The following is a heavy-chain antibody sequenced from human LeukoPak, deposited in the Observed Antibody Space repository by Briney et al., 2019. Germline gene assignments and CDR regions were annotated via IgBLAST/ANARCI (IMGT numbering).Heavy chain of an antibody. V-gene: IGHV4-61*02. D-gene: IGHD1-7*01. Sequence: SQTLSLTCTVSGGSISSGSYYWSWIRQPAGKGLEWIGRIYISGSTNYNPSLKSRVTISVDTSKNQFSLKLSSVTAADTAVYYCASLYNWNYDYWGQGTLVTVSS. CDR2: IYISGST. J-gene: IGHJ4*02. CDR3: ASLYNWNYDY. CDR1: GGSISSGSYY.